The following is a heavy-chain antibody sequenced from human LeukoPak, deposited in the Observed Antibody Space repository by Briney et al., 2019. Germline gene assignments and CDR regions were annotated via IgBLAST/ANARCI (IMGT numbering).Heavy chain of an antibody. CDR2: ISSSSYI. Sequence: GGSLRLSCAASGFTFSSYSMSWVRQAPGKGLEWVSSISSSSYIYYADSVKGRFTISRDNAKNSLYLQMNSLRAEDTAVYYCARDPPYYYGSGSYFGSLAWGQGTLVTVSS. J-gene: IGHJ5*02. D-gene: IGHD3-10*01. CDR1: GFTFSSYS. V-gene: IGHV3-21*01. CDR3: ARDPPYYYGSGSYFGSLA.